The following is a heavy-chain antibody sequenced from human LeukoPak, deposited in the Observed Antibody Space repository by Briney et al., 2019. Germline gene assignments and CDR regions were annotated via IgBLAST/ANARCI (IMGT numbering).Heavy chain of an antibody. CDR2: IYTSGST. CDR1: GGSINSYY. V-gene: IGHV4-4*07. J-gene: IGHJ4*02. D-gene: IGHD2-21*02. CDR3: ATSRVTYYFDY. Sequence: SESLSLTCTVSGGSINSYYWSWIRQPAGKGLEWIGRIYTSGSTNYNPSLKSRVTMSVDTSKNQFSLKLSSVTAADTAVYYCATSRVTYYFDYWGQGTLVTVSS.